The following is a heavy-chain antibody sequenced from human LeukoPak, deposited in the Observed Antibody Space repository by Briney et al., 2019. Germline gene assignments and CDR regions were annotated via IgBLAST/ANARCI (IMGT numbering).Heavy chain of an antibody. Sequence: GGSLRLSCAASGFTFSSYGMHWVRQAPGKGLEWVAFIRYDGSNKYYADSVKGRFTISRDNSKNTLYLQMNSLRAEDTAVYYCAKDSSDIVVVPAAITYYYYYMDVWGKGTTVTISS. CDR2: IRYDGSNK. J-gene: IGHJ6*03. D-gene: IGHD2-2*02. CDR1: GFTFSSYG. V-gene: IGHV3-30*02. CDR3: AKDSSDIVVVPAAITYYYYYMDV.